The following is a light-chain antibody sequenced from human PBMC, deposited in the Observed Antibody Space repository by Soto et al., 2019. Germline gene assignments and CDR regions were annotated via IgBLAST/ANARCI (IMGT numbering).Light chain of an antibody. CDR1: SGDVGSYNL. Sequence: QSALTQPASVSWSPGQSITISCTGTSGDVGSYNLVSWYQHHPGKAPKLMIYEGSKRPSGVSNRFSGSKSGSTASLTISGLQAEDEADYYCCSYARSSTYVFGTGTKLTVL. J-gene: IGLJ1*01. CDR3: CSYARSSTYV. V-gene: IGLV2-23*01. CDR2: EGS.